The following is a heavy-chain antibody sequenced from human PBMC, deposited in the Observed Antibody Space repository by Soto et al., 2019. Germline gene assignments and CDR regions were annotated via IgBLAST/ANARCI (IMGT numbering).Heavy chain of an antibody. CDR2: IYWDDST. CDR1: GFSLTTDRVG. Sequence: QITLKESGPTLVKPTQTLTLTCTFSGFSLTTDRVGVGWIRQPPGEALEWLAVIYWDDSTTYRPSLESRLTITKDTSKTQVALTMTNMDSLDTATYYCAHAYGGRSLYWGQGTLVTVSS. V-gene: IGHV2-5*02. CDR3: AHAYGGRSLY. J-gene: IGHJ4*02. D-gene: IGHD1-26*01.